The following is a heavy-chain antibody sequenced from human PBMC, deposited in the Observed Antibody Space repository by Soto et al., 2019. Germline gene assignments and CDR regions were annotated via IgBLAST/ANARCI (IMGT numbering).Heavy chain of an antibody. CDR1: GYTLTELS. J-gene: IGHJ4*02. CDR3: AKDYCSGGSCQHTFDY. D-gene: IGHD2-15*01. CDR2: FDPEDGET. Sequence: ASVKVSCKVSGYTLTELSMHWVRQAPGKGLEWMGGFDPEDGETIYAQKFQGRVTMTEDTSTDTAYMELSSLRSEDTAVYYCAKDYCSGGSCQHTFDYWGQGTLVTVS. V-gene: IGHV1-24*01.